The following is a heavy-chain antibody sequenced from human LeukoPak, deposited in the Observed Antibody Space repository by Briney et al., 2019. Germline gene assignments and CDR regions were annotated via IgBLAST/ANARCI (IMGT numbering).Heavy chain of an antibody. Sequence: GGSLRLSCAASGFTFSSYAMNWVRQAPGKGLEWVSTVRGSDTGTSYADSVKGRFTISRDNSKNTLYLQMNSLRAEDTAVYYCAKNRGGSYYSGSDYWGQGTLVTVSS. CDR2: VRGSDTGT. D-gene: IGHD1-26*01. J-gene: IGHJ4*02. CDR3: AKNRGGSYYSGSDY. V-gene: IGHV3-23*01. CDR1: GFTFSSYA.